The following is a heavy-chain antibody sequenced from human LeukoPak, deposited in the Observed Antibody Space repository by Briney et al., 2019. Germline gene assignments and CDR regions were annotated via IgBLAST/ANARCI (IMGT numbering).Heavy chain of an antibody. CDR1: GGSISSYY. V-gene: IGHV4-59*01. Sequence: SSETLSLTCTVSGGSISSYYWSWIRQPPGKGLEWIGYIYYSGSTNYNPSLKSRVTISVDTSKNQFSLKLSSVTAADTAVYYCARVLKSLRYFDWPLDYWGQGTLVTVSS. CDR3: ARVLKSLRYFDWPLDY. CDR2: IYYSGST. D-gene: IGHD3-9*01. J-gene: IGHJ4*02.